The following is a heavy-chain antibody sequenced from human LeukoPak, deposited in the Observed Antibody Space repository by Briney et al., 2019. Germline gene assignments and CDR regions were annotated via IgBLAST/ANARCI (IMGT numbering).Heavy chain of an antibody. D-gene: IGHD4-17*01. CDR1: GFTFSSYS. CDR2: ISSSSSYI. CDR3: AKYQTTVTEFDY. J-gene: IGHJ4*02. V-gene: IGHV3-21*01. Sequence: GGSLRLSCAASGFTFSSYSMNWVRQAPGKGLEWVSSISSSSSYIYYADSVKGRFTISRDNAKNSLYLQMSSLRAEDTAVYYCAKYQTTVTEFDYWGQGTLVTVSS.